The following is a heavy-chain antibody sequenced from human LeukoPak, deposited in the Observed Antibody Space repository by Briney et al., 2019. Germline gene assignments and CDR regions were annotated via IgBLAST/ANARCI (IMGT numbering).Heavy chain of an antibody. D-gene: IGHD3-10*01. J-gene: IGHJ5*02. CDR1: GGSISSYY. CDR2: IYYRGTT. V-gene: IGHV4-59*06. CDR3: ARRLWSGSSNWFDP. Sequence: SETLSLTCTVSGGSISSYYWSWIRQPPGKGLEWIGYIYYRGTTYYNPSLKSRITMSVDTSKNQFSLQLSSVTAADTAVYYCARRLWSGSSNWFDPWGQGTLVTVSS.